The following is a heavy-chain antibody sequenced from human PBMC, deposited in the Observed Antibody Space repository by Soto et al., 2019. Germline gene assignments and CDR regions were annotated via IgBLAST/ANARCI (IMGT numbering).Heavy chain of an antibody. CDR1: GFTFSSYA. Sequence: EVQLLESGGGLVQPGGSLRLSCAASGFTFSSYAMSWVRQAPGKGLEWVSAISGSGGSTYYADSVKGRFTISRDNSKNTLYLQMNSLRAEDTAVYYCAKGEGYCSGGSCYPDAFDIWGQGTMVTVSS. CDR2: ISGSGGST. J-gene: IGHJ3*02. CDR3: AKGEGYCSGGSCYPDAFDI. V-gene: IGHV3-23*01. D-gene: IGHD2-15*01.